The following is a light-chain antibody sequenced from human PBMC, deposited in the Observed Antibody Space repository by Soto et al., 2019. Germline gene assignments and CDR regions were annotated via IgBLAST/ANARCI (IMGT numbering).Light chain of an antibody. J-gene: IGKJ1*01. Sequence: IQLTQSPSSLSASVGDRVTITCRASQAISSYLAWYQQKPGKAPKLLIYAASTLQSWVPTRFSGSGSGTDFTLTISNLQPEDFATYYCQQLKSYPRTFGQGTKVEIK. CDR1: QAISSY. V-gene: IGKV1-9*01. CDR2: AAS. CDR3: QQLKSYPRT.